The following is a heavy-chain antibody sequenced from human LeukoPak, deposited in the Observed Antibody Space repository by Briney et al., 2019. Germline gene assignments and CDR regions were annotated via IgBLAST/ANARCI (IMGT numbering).Heavy chain of an antibody. J-gene: IGHJ5*02. D-gene: IGHD6-19*01. Sequence: GASVKVSCKASGYTFTGYYMHWVRQAPGQGLEWMGWINPNSGGTNYAQKFQGRVTMTRDTSISTAYMELGRLRSDDTAVYYCARDASPYSSGRFDPWGQGTLITVSS. V-gene: IGHV1-2*02. CDR3: ARDASPYSSGRFDP. CDR2: INPNSGGT. CDR1: GYTFTGYY.